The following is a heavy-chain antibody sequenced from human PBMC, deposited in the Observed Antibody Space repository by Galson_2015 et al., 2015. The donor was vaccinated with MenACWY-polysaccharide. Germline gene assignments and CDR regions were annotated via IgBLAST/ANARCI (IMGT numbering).Heavy chain of an antibody. CDR1: GGSISSGGYY. D-gene: IGHD3-10*01. CDR3: ARAASFDTMVRGVIPHYYYGMDV. Sequence: TLSLTCTVSGGSISSGGYYWSWIRRHPGKGLEWIGYIYYSGSTYYNPSLKSRVTISVDTSKNQFSLKLSSVTAADTAVYYCARAASFDTMVRGVIPHYYYGMDVWGQGTTVTVS. CDR2: IYYSGST. J-gene: IGHJ6*02. V-gene: IGHV4-31*03.